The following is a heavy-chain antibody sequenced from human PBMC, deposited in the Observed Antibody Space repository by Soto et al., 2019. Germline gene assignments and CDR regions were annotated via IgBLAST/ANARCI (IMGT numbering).Heavy chain of an antibody. D-gene: IGHD2-2*01. CDR1: GFTFSSYG. J-gene: IGHJ6*02. CDR3: AKDSFKENQLLWGYYFFAMDV. V-gene: IGHV3-30*18. CDR2: ITYDGNTK. Sequence: PGGSLRLSCVASGFTFSSYGIHWVRQAPGKGLEWVAAITYDGNTKCYADSVEGRFTISRDNSENTVYLQMNSLRAEDTAMYFCAKDSFKENQLLWGYYFFAMDVWGQGTTVTVSS.